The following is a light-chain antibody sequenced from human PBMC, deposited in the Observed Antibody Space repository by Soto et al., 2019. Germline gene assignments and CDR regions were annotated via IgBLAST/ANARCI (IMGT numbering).Light chain of an antibody. CDR3: QQPNSFLLP. CDR2: TGS. V-gene: IGKV1-12*01. CDR1: QGISNW. Sequence: DIQMTQSPSSVSASVGDRVSITCRASQGISNWLAWYQQKPGRAPKLLIYTGSSLQSGVPSRFSGTGSGTDFTLTISSLQPEDVATYYCQQPNSFLLPFGGGTKVEIK. J-gene: IGKJ4*01.